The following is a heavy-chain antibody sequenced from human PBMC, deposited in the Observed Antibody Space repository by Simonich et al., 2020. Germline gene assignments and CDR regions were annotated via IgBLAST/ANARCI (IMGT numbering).Heavy chain of an antibody. CDR1: GFTFSSYS. V-gene: IGHV3-21*01. Sequence: EVQLVESGGGLVKPGGSLRLYCAAYGFTFSSYSMNWVRQAPGNGRGMGLTISSISSYMYYADSVKGRFTISRDNAKNSLYLQMNILRAEDTAVYYCARPVGGSGSYSFDAFDIWGQGTMVTVSS. D-gene: IGHD3-10*01. J-gene: IGHJ3*02. CDR2: ISSISSYM. CDR3: ARPVGGSGSYSFDAFDI.